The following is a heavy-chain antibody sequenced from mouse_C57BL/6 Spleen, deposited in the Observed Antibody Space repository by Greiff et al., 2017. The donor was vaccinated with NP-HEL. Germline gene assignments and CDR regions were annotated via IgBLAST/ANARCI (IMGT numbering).Heavy chain of an antibody. V-gene: IGHV3-6*01. D-gene: IGHD2-5*01. CDR3: ARAYSNYWYFDV. Sequence: DVQLQESGPGLVKPSQSLSLTCSVTGYSITSGYYWNWIRQFPGNKREWMGYISYDGSNNYNPSLKNRISITRDTSKNQFFLKLNSVTTEDTATYYGARAYSNYWYFDVWGTGTTVTVSS. CDR2: ISYDGSN. CDR1: GYSITSGYY. J-gene: IGHJ1*03.